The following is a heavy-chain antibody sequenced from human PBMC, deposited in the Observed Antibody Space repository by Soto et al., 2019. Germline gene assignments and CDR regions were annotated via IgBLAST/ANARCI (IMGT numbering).Heavy chain of an antibody. J-gene: IGHJ6*03. D-gene: IGHD4-17*01. Sequence: SETLSLTCPVSGGSISSYYWSWIRQPPGKGLEWIGYIYYSGSTNYNPSLKSRVTISVDTSKNQFSLKLSSVTAADTAVYYCARLYGDYYYYYMDVWGKGTTVTVSS. V-gene: IGHV4-59*01. CDR2: IYYSGST. CDR3: ARLYGDYYYYYMDV. CDR1: GGSISSYY.